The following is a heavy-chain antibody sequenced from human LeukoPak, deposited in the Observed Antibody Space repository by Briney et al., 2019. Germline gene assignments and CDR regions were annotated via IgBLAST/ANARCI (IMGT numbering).Heavy chain of an antibody. J-gene: IGHJ4*02. Sequence: NTSETLSLTCTVSGGSISSYYWSWIRQPAGKGLEWIGYIYHSGSTYYNPSLKSRVTISVDRSKNQFSLKLSSVTAADTAVYYCARAPSLGPLYWGQGTLVTVSS. CDR1: GGSISSYY. V-gene: IGHV4-59*06. CDR2: IYHSGST. CDR3: ARAPSLGPLY.